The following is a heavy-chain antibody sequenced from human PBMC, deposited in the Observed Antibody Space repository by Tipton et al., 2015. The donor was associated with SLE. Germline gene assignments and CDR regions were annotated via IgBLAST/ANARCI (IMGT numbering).Heavy chain of an antibody. CDR1: GGSVSSSTYY. CDR2: IYYGGNT. Sequence: TLSLTCTVSGGSVSSSTYYWAWIRQPPGKGLAWIGNIYYGGNTYYNPSLQSPVFISVDTSKNQFSLRLASVTAADTAVYYCASLYGDYEGDAFDFWGQGTLVTVSS. V-gene: IGHV4-39*07. CDR3: ASLYGDYEGDAFDF. J-gene: IGHJ3*01. D-gene: IGHD4-17*01.